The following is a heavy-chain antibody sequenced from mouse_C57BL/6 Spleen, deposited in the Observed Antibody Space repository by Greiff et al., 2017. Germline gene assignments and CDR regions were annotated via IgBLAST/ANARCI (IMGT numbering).Heavy chain of an antibody. D-gene: IGHD2-4*01. CDR2: IDPSDSYT. V-gene: IGHV1-69*01. CDR1: GYTFTSYW. J-gene: IGHJ3*01. Sequence: VQLQQPGAELVMPGASVKLSCKASGYTFTSYWMHWVKQRPGQGLEWIGEIDPSDSYTNYNQKFKGKSTLTVDKSSSTAYMQLSSLTSEDSAVYYCARSGDYDYGAWFAYWGQGTLVTVSA. CDR3: ARSGDYDYGAWFAY.